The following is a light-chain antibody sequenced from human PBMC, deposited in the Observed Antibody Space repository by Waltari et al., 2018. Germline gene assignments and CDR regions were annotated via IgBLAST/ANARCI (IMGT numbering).Light chain of an antibody. J-gene: IGKJ4*01. Sequence: DIQMTQSPSSLSSSVGYIVIITCRASQGITHYLAWYQQKPGKVPKLLIYAASTLQSGVPSRFSGSGSGTDFTLTISSLQPEDVATYYCQKYSSAPLTFGGGTKVEIK. CDR3: QKYSSAPLT. V-gene: IGKV1-27*01. CDR2: AAS. CDR1: QGITHY.